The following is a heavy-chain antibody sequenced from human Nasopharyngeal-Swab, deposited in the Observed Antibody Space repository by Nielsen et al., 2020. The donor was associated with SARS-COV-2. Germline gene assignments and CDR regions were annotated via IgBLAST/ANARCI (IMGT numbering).Heavy chain of an antibody. Sequence: ASVKVSCKASGYTFTSYYMHWVRQAPGQGLEWMGIINPSGGSTSYAQKFQGRVTMTRDTSTSTVYMEPSSLRSEDTAVYYCARGDDILTAYYYYYYMDVWGKGTTVTVSS. V-gene: IGHV1-46*01. D-gene: IGHD3-9*01. CDR2: INPSGGST. J-gene: IGHJ6*03. CDR1: GYTFTSYY. CDR3: ARGDDILTAYYYYYYMDV.